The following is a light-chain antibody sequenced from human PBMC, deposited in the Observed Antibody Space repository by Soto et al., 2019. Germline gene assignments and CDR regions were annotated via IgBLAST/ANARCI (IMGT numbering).Light chain of an antibody. Sequence: QSALTQPRSVSGSPGQSVTISCTGTNSDVGSYNYVSWYQQHPGKAPKLIIYDVSKWPSGVPDRFSGSKSGNTASLTISGLQAEDEADYYCCSYAGSYSPVAFGGGTKVTVL. CDR3: CSYAGSYSPVA. CDR1: NSDVGSYNY. CDR2: DVS. V-gene: IGLV2-11*01. J-gene: IGLJ2*01.